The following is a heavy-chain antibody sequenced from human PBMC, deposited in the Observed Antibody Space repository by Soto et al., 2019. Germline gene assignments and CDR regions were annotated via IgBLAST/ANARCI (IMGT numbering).Heavy chain of an antibody. J-gene: IGHJ3*02. CDR1: GFTFSSYW. CDR2: IKQDGSEK. CDR3: ASSNSYYAFDI. V-gene: IGHV3-7*01. D-gene: IGHD1-26*01. Sequence: GESLKISCAASGFTFSSYWMSWVRQAPGKGLEWVANIKQDGSEKYYVDSVKGRFTISRDNAKNSLYLQMNSLRAEDTAVYYCASSNSYYAFDIWGQGTMVTVSS.